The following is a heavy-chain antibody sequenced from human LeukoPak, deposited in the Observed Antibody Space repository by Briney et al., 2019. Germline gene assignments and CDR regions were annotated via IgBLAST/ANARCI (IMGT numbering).Heavy chain of an antibody. J-gene: IGHJ4*02. V-gene: IGHV4-59*08. D-gene: IGHD6-19*01. Sequence: PSETLSLTCFVSGGSISSYYWSWIRQPPGKGLEWIGYMYYSGKTSHNPSLKSRLTISVDTSKNQFSLKLTSVTAADTAVYYCAGAKIGVAGFFDNWGQGTLVTVSS. CDR2: MYYSGKT. CDR1: GGSISSYY. CDR3: AGAKIGVAGFFDN.